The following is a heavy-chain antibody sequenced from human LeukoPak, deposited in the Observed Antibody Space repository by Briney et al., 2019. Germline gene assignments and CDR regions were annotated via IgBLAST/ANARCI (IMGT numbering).Heavy chain of an antibody. V-gene: IGHV3-72*01. J-gene: IGHJ4*02. D-gene: IGHD1-1*01. CDR3: ARRPLPNWHGIDY. Sequence: PGGSLRLSCAASGFTFSDHYMDWVRQAPGKGLEWVGRTRNKANSYTTEYAASVKGRFTISRDDLKNSLHLQMNSLTTEDTAVYYCARRPLPNWHGIDYWGQGTLVTVSS. CDR2: TRNKANSYTT. CDR1: GFTFSDHY.